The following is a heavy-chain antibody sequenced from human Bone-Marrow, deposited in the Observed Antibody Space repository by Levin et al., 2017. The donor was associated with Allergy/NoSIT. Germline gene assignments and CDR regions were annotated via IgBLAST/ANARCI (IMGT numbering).Heavy chain of an antibody. D-gene: IGHD4-17*01. CDR3: VRRDYQPYDFFDH. CDR2: IYYSGST. J-gene: IGHJ4*02. V-gene: IGHV4-39*01. CDR1: GGSIDRSNDY. Sequence: MASETLSLTCTVSGGSIDRSNDYWGWIRQSPVKGLEWLGGIYYSGSTYDNPSLKSRVTISVDTSKNQFYLRLAYVTAADTATYYCVRRDYQPYDFFDHWGQGTLVTVSS.